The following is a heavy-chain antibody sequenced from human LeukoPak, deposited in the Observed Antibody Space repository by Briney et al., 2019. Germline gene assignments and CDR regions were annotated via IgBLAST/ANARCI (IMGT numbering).Heavy chain of an antibody. J-gene: IGHJ4*02. CDR3: ATIKRGDIYGYFDF. CDR2: LYDSVRT. Sequence: SDPLSLPCTVSGGPISSYYWRWLRQPPGKGLEGIAYLYDSVRTKDNPSLKDRVTLSADTSKNQYSLRLSSVTAADTAVYYCATIKRGDIYGYFDFWGQGILVTVSS. CDR1: GGPISSYY. V-gene: IGHV4-59*07. D-gene: IGHD5-18*01.